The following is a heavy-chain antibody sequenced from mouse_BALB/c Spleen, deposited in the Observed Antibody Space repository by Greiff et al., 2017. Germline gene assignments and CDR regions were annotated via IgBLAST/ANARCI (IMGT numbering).Heavy chain of an antibody. V-gene: IGHV5-4*02. CDR2: ISDGGSYT. CDR3: ARGYDYDVGFAY. D-gene: IGHD2-4*01. CDR1: GFTFSDYY. J-gene: IGHJ3*01. Sequence: DVKLVESGGGLVKPGGSLKLSCAASGFTFSDYYMYWVRQTPEKRLEWVATISDGGSYTYYPDSVKGRFTISRDNAKNNLYLQMSSLKSEDTAMYYCARGYDYDVGFAYWGQGTLVTVSA.